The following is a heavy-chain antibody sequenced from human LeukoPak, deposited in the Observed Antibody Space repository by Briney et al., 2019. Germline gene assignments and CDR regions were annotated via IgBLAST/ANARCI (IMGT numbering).Heavy chain of an antibody. V-gene: IGHV4-39*01. CDR3: ARRRQQLVVDY. D-gene: IGHD6-13*01. Sequence: SETLSLTCTVSGGSINRSSYYWGWIRQPPGKVLEWIGSISYSGSTYYNPSLKSRVTISVDTSRNQFSLNLSSVTAADTAVYYCARRRQQLVVDYWGQGTLVTVSS. CDR1: GGSINRSSYY. J-gene: IGHJ4*02. CDR2: ISYSGST.